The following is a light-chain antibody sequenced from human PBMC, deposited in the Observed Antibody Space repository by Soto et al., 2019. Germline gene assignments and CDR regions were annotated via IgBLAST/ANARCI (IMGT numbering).Light chain of an antibody. J-gene: IGKJ1*01. CDR2: AAS. CDR1: QSVSSSY. V-gene: IGKV3-20*01. Sequence: EIVLTQSPGTLSLSPGERATLSCRASQSVSSSYLAWYQQKPGQAPRLLMSAASSRATGIPDRFSGSGSGTDFTLTISRLQPEDFAVYYCHHYGRSPGTFGQGTKVDIK. CDR3: HHYGRSPGT.